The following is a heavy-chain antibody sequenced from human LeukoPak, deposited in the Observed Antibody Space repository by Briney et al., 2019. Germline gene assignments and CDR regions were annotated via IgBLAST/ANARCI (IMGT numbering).Heavy chain of an antibody. D-gene: IGHD3-22*01. V-gene: IGHV3-9*01. CDR3: AKDTRAYYYDSSGPQNFDY. Sequence: GGSLRLSCAASGFTFDDYPMHWVRQAPGKGLEWVSGISWNSGSIGYADSVKGRFTISRDNAKNSLYLQMNSLRAEDTALYYCAKDTRAYYYDSSGPQNFDYWGQGTLVTVSS. J-gene: IGHJ4*02. CDR1: GFTFDDYP. CDR2: ISWNSGSI.